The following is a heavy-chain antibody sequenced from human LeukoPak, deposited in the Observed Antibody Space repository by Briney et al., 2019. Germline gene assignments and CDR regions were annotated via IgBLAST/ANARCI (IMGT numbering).Heavy chain of an antibody. J-gene: IGHJ6*03. V-gene: IGHV4-4*07. D-gene: IGHD1-20*01. CDR2: VYTSGST. CDR3: ARGPLTGIRYYYYYYMDV. CDR1: GGSISSYY. Sequence: SETLSLTCTVSGGSISSYYWSWIRQPAGKGLEWIGRVYTSGSTNYNPSLKSRVTMSVDTSKNQFSLKLSSVTAADAAVYYCARGPLTGIRYYYYYYMDVWGKGTTVTVSS.